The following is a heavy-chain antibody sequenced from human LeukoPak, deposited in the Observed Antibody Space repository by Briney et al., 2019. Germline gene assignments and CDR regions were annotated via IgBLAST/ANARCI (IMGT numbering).Heavy chain of an antibody. CDR3: ARERAGNYYDSSGSFDY. CDR1: GYTFTSYD. CDR2: MNPNSGNT. V-gene: IGHV1-8*01. J-gene: IGHJ4*02. Sequence: ASVKVSCKASGYTFTSYDINWVRQATGQGLEWMGWMNPNSGNTGYAQKFQGWVTMTRDTSISTAYMELSRLRSDDTAVYYCARERAGNYYDSSGSFDYWGQGTLVTVSS. D-gene: IGHD3-22*01.